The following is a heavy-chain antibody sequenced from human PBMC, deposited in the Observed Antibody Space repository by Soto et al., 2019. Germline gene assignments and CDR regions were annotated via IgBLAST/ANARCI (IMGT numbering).Heavy chain of an antibody. CDR3: ARDSDSGYEYYDY. CDR2: ISSSSSYI. J-gene: IGHJ4*02. D-gene: IGHD5-12*01. V-gene: IGHV3-21*01. CDR1: GFTFSSYS. Sequence: EVQLVESGGGLVKPGGSLRLSCAASGFTFSSYSMNWVRQAPGKGLEWVSSISSSSSYIYYADSVKGRFTISRDNAKNSLYLQMNSLRAEDTAVYYSARDSDSGYEYYDYWGQGTLVTVSS.